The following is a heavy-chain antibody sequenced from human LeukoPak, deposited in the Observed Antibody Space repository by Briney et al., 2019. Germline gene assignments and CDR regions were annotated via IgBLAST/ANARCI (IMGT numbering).Heavy chain of an antibody. Sequence: GGSLRLSCAASGFTFSNAWMSWIRQAPGKGLEWVGRIKSKTDGGTTDYAAPLKGRFTISRDDSKNTLYLQMNSLKTEDTAVYYCTTAVAGTGGGFDYWGQGTLVTVSS. J-gene: IGHJ4*02. CDR2: IKSKTDGGTT. CDR3: TTAVAGTGGGFDY. V-gene: IGHV3-15*01. CDR1: GFTFSNAW. D-gene: IGHD6-19*01.